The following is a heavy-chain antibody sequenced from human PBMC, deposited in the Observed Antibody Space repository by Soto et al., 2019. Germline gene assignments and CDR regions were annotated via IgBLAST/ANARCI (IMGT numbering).Heavy chain of an antibody. Sequence: SVKVSCKASGCTFSNYAISWVRQAPGQGLEWMGGIIPIFGTANYAQKFQGRVTITADESTSTAYMELSSLRSEDTAVYYCAQLKEGYYYDSSGYYRSGYGMDVWGQGTMVTVSS. CDR2: IIPIFGTA. CDR1: GCTFSNYA. J-gene: IGHJ6*02. CDR3: AQLKEGYYYDSSGYYRSGYGMDV. V-gene: IGHV1-69*13. D-gene: IGHD3-22*01.